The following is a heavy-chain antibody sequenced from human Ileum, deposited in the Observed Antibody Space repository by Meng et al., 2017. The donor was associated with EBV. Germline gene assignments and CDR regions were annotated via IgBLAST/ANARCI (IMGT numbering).Heavy chain of an antibody. CDR2: IYHIGST. J-gene: IGHJ4*02. Sequence: VGLLETVPSLLKRLWTLSFTGAVAGDSISSNNWWSWARQPPGKGLEWIGEIYHIGSTNYNPSFKSRVTMSVDKSKNQISLNLSSVTAADTAVYYCASGRDYAWHSWGRGTLVTVSS. V-gene: IGHV4-4*03. CDR3: ASGRDYAWHS. D-gene: IGHD4-17*01. CDR1: GDSISSNNW.